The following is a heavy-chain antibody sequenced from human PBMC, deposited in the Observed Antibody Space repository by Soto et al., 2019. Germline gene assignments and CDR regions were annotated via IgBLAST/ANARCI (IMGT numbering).Heavy chain of an antibody. CDR1: GFTFSSYW. J-gene: IGHJ4*02. CDR3: PNTRRGYSSGWLRRYYFDY. Sequence: PGGSLRLSCTASGFTFSSYWMTWVRRAPGKGLQWVANIFRDGSDKYYLDSVKGRFTISRDNAKNSLYLQMNSLRAEDTALYYCPNTRRGYSSGWLRRYYFDYWGQGTLVTVSS. D-gene: IGHD6-19*01. CDR2: IFRDGSDK. V-gene: IGHV3-7*03.